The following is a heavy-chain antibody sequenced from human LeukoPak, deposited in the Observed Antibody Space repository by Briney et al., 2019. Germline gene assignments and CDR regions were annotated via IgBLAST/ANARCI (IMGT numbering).Heavy chain of an antibody. J-gene: IGHJ4*02. CDR3: ARTGYCSSTASCYVPFDS. Sequence: SETLSLTCTVSGGSIIGSSYFWAWIRQPPGQGLEWIGNILHTGSTYYNPSLQSRVTISVDTSKKQFSLELSSVTAADTAVYYCARTGYCSSTASCYVPFDSWGQGTLVTVSS. D-gene: IGHD2-2*01. CDR2: ILHTGST. V-gene: IGHV4-39*01. CDR1: GGSIIGSSYF.